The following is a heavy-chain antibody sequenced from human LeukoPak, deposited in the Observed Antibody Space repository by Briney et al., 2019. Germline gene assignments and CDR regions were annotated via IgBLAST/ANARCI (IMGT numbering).Heavy chain of an antibody. V-gene: IGHV3-33*06. Sequence: GGSLRLSCAASGFTFSSYGMHGVRQAPGKGLEWVAVIWYDGSNKYSADSVKGRFTISRDNSKNTLYLQMNSLRAEDTAVYYCAKDPRPDSSGYWYWGQGTLVTVSS. CDR3: AKDPRPDSSGYWY. CDR2: IWYDGSNK. J-gene: IGHJ4*02. CDR1: GFTFSSYG. D-gene: IGHD3-22*01.